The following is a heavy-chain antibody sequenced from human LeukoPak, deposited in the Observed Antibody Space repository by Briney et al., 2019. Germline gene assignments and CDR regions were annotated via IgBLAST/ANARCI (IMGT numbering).Heavy chain of an antibody. CDR2: IIGGAGGT. Sequence: GGSLRLSCAASGFSFSSHGMSWVRQAPGKGLEWVSGIIGGAGGTYYADSVKGRFTISRDNSKNTLYLQMNSLRAEDTAVYYCARHGSMTLIRGRLRYYYMDVWGKGTTVTISS. CDR1: GFSFSSHG. V-gene: IGHV3-23*01. CDR3: ARHGSMTLIRGRLRYYYMDV. J-gene: IGHJ6*03. D-gene: IGHD3-10*01.